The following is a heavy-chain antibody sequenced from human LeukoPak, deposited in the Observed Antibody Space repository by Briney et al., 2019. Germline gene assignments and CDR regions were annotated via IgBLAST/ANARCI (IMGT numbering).Heavy chain of an antibody. V-gene: IGHV1-18*01. CDR2: ISGYSGNT. CDR1: GYTFTNYG. Sequence: ASVKVSCKASGYTFTNYGTSWVRQAPGQGLEWMGWISGYSGNTSNAQKFQGRVTMTTDTSTSTAYMELRSLRSDDTAMYYCARDLSGIGVPPRGGVDYWGRGTLVTVSS. D-gene: IGHD3-9*01. J-gene: IGHJ4*02. CDR3: ARDLSGIGVPPRGGVDY.